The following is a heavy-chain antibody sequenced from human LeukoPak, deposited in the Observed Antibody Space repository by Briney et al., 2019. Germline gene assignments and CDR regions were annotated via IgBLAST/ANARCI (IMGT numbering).Heavy chain of an antibody. CDR1: GFTFSSYE. Sequence: PGGSLRLSCAASGFTFSSYEMNWVRQAPRKGLEWVSYISSSGSTIYYADSVKGRFTISRDNAKNSLYLQMNSLRAEDTAVYYCARGGTLEYFQHWGQGTLVTVSS. CDR2: ISSSGSTI. CDR3: ARGGTLEYFQH. J-gene: IGHJ1*01. V-gene: IGHV3-48*03.